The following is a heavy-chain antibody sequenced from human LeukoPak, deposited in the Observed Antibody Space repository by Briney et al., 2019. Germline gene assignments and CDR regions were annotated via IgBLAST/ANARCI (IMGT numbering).Heavy chain of an antibody. CDR3: AKGGLWFGELLPN. CDR2: ISGSGGST. CDR1: GFTFSSYA. J-gene: IGHJ4*02. D-gene: IGHD3-10*01. Sequence: GGSLRLSCAASGFTFSSYAMSWVRQAPGKGLEWVSAISGSGGSTYYADSVKGRFTISRDNSKNTLYPQMNSLRAEDTAVYYCAKGGLWFGELLPNWGQGTLVTVSS. V-gene: IGHV3-23*01.